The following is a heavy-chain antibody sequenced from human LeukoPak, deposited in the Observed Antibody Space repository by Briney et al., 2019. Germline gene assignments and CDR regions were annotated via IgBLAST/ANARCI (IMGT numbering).Heavy chain of an antibody. D-gene: IGHD3-10*01. CDR1: GYTFTSNY. CDR3: ARGPRITLIRGGQWYYYMDV. V-gene: IGHV1-46*01. J-gene: IGHJ6*03. Sequence: GASVKVSCKAFGYTFTSNYMHWVRQAPGQGPEWMGVISPSGGSTTYAQKFQGRVTLTRDMSTSTDYLELSSLRSEDTAVYYCARGPRITLIRGGQWYYYMDVWGKGTTVTISS. CDR2: ISPSGGST.